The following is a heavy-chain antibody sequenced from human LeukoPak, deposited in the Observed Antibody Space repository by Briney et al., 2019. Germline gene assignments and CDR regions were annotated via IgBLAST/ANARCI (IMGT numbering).Heavy chain of an antibody. J-gene: IGHJ4*02. Sequence: PSETLSLTCTVSGGSISSYYWSWIRQPPGKGLEWIGYIYYSGSTNYNPSLKSRVTISVDTSKNQFSLKLSPVTAADTAVYYCAREFYSYGPTDYWGQGTLVTVSS. CDR2: IYYSGST. CDR1: GGSISSYY. V-gene: IGHV4-59*01. CDR3: AREFYSYGPTDY. D-gene: IGHD5-18*01.